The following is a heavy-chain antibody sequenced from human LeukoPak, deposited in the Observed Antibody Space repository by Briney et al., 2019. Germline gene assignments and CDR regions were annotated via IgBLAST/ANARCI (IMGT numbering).Heavy chain of an antibody. CDR3: ARGTRGYYHDSSGYYYFDY. Sequence: SETLSLTCSVSGASISSQYWTWIRQPPGKGLEWIGYIYNSGSTNYNPSLKSRVTMSVDTSKNQFSLKLSSVTAADTAVYYCARGTRGYYHDSSGYYYFDYWGQGTLVTVSS. J-gene: IGHJ4*02. V-gene: IGHV4-4*09. CDR2: IYNSGST. CDR1: GASISSQY. D-gene: IGHD3-22*01.